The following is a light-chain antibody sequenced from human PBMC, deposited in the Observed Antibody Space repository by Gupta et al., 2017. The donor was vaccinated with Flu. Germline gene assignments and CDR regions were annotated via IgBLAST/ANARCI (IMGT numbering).Light chain of an antibody. V-gene: IGLV1-44*01. J-gene: IGLJ1*01. CDR2: GNS. Sequence: VTISCSGSSPNIGSNPVNWYQQVPGTAPNLLIYGNSQRPSGVPDRFSGSKSGTSASLAISGLQSEDEADYYCAAWDDSLNGHYVFGTGTKVTVL. CDR3: AAWDDSLNGHYV. CDR1: SPNIGSNP.